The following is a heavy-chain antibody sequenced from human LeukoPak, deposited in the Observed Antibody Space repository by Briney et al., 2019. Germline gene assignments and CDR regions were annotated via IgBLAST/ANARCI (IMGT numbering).Heavy chain of an antibody. CDR1: GYTLTELS. CDR3: ATVANRLERRGRFDN. J-gene: IGHJ4*02. D-gene: IGHD1-1*01. CDR2: FDPEDGET. Sequence: GASVKVSCKVSGYTLTELSMHWVRQAPGKGLEWMGGFDPEDGETIYTQKYRGRVTMTEDTSTDTADMEVSSLRSEDTAVYYCATVANRLERRGRFDNWGQGTLVTVSS. V-gene: IGHV1-24*01.